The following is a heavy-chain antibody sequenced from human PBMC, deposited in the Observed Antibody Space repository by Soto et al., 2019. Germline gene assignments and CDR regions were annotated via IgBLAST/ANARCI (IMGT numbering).Heavy chain of an antibody. J-gene: IGHJ4*02. Sequence: ASVKVSCKVSGYTLTELSMHWVRQAPGKGLEWMGGFDPEDGETIYAQKFQGRVTMTEDTSTDTAYMELSSLRSEDTAVYYCATDSGYCSSTSCYDYWGQGTRVTVSS. CDR1: GYTLTELS. D-gene: IGHD2-2*01. CDR3: ATDSGYCSSTSCYDY. V-gene: IGHV1-24*01. CDR2: FDPEDGET.